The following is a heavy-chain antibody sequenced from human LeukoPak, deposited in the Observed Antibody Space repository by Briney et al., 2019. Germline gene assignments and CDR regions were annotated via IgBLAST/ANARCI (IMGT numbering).Heavy chain of an antibody. D-gene: IGHD2-2*01. CDR3: ARGRDIVVVPAAPEFDY. CDR2: INHSGST. J-gene: IGHJ4*02. Sequence: SETLSLTCAVYGGSFSGYYWSWIRQPPGKGLEWIGEINHSGSTNYNPSLKSRVTISVDTSKNQFSLKLSSVTAADTAVYYCARGRDIVVVPAAPEFDYWGQGTLVTVSS. V-gene: IGHV4-34*01. CDR1: GGSFSGYY.